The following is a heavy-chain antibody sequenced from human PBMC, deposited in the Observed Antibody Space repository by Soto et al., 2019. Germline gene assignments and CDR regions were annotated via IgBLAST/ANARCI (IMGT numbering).Heavy chain of an antibody. Sequence: QITLNESGPTQVKPRQTLTLTCTFSGFSLTTSGVGVGWIRQSPGKAPEWLALFYWADDKRYSPSLKSRLTITKDTSKNQVVLPMADLDPADTATYYCAHRVLRTVFGLVTTTAIYFDFWGQGTPVAVSS. CDR1: GFSLTTSGVG. V-gene: IGHV2-5*02. J-gene: IGHJ4*02. CDR3: AHRVLRTVFGLVTTTAIYFDF. D-gene: IGHD3-3*01. CDR2: FYWADDK.